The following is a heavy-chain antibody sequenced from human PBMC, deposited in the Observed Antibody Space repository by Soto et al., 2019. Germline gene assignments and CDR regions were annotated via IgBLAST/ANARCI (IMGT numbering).Heavy chain of an antibody. CDR2: FYYGGST. Sequence: PSETLSLNCAVSVYSISSGYYWGCIRQPPGKGLEWIGSFYYGGSTYYNPSLKSRVTTSVDTSKNLSSLKLSSVTAADTAMYYCASRRSTIWPIEFWGQGALVTVSS. V-gene: IGHV4-38-2*01. J-gene: IGHJ4*02. CDR1: VYSISSGYY. CDR3: ASRRSTIWPIEF.